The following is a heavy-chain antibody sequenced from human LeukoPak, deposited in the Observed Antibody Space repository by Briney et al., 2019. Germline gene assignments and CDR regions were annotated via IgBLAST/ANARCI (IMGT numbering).Heavy chain of an antibody. CDR2: VYRTGST. CDR3: ASLLAYCGSDCQGFY. D-gene: IGHD2-21*02. V-gene: IGHV4-38-2*02. J-gene: IGHJ4*02. CDR1: GYSISSDYY. Sequence: SETLSLTCTVSGYSISSDYYWGWIRQPPGKGLEWIGNVYRTGSTYYNPSLKSRVTISVDTSKNQFSLKLSSVTAADTAVYYCASLLAYCGSDCQGFYWGQGTLVTVSS.